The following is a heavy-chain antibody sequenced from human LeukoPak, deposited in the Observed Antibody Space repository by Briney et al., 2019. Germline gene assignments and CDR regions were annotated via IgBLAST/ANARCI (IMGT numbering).Heavy chain of an antibody. CDR3: ARDDYGDHGWFDP. J-gene: IGHJ5*02. Sequence: TSETLSLTCAVSGVSISSGGYSWSWIRQPPGEGLEWIGYIYHSGSTYYNPSLKSRVTISVDRSKNQFSLKLSSVTAADTAVYYCARDDYGDHGWFDPWGQGTLVTVSS. D-gene: IGHD4-17*01. CDR1: GVSISSGGYS. CDR2: IYHSGST. V-gene: IGHV4-30-2*01.